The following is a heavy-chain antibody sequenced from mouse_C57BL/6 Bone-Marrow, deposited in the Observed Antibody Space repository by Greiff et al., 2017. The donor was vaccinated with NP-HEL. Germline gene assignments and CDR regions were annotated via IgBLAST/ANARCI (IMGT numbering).Heavy chain of an antibody. CDR3: ARLEGVLRLAY. Sequence: QVQLQQPGAELVMPGASVKLSCKASGYTFTSYWMHWVKQRPGQGLEWIGEIDPSDSYTNYNQKFKGKSTLTVDKSSSTAYMQLSSLTSEDSAVYYCARLEGVLRLAYWGQGTLVTVSA. J-gene: IGHJ3*01. V-gene: IGHV1-69*01. CDR1: GYTFTSYW. CDR2: IDPSDSYT. D-gene: IGHD1-1*01.